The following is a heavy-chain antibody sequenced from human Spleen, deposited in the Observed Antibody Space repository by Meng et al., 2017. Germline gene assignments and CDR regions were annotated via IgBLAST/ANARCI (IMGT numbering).Heavy chain of an antibody. CDR1: DYTLTSDG. J-gene: IGHJ4*02. Sequence: QGQGGQSGAWVKKPGASVKVSCKVSDYTLTSDGFSWVRQAPGQGLQWMGWINIYNGITNYGRNFQGRVTLTTDTSTSTGYMELRSLTSDDTAVYYCATRGNPYLDRWGQGTLVTVSS. CDR3: ATRGNPYLDR. V-gene: IGHV1-18*04. CDR2: INIYNGIT.